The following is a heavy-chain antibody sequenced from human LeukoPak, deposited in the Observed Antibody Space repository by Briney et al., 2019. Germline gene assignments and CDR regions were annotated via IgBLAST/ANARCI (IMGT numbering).Heavy chain of an antibody. V-gene: IGHV3-43*02. CDR3: AKDAPGYSSSWYSLGYYYYGMDV. Sequence: PGGSLRLSCAASGFTFDDYAMHWVRQAPGKGLEWVSLISGDGGSTYYADSVKGRFTISRDNSKNSLYLQMNSLRTEDTALYYCAKDAPGYSSSWYSLGYYYYGMDVWGQGTTVTVS. D-gene: IGHD6-13*01. CDR1: GFTFDDYA. J-gene: IGHJ6*02. CDR2: ISGDGGST.